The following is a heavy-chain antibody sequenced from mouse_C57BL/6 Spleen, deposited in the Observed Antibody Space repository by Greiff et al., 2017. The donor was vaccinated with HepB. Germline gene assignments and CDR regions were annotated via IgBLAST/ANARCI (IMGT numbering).Heavy chain of an antibody. D-gene: IGHD1-1*01. CDR1: GFTFSSYA. CDR3: ARDYYGSSYLAY. V-gene: IGHV5-4*01. CDR2: ISDGGSYT. Sequence: DVMLVESGGGLVKPGGSLKLSCAASGFTFSSYAMSWVRQTPEKRLEWVATISDGGSYTYYPDNVKGRFTISRDNAKNNLYLQMSHLKSEDTAMYYCARDYYGSSYLAYWGQGTLVTVSA. J-gene: IGHJ3*01.